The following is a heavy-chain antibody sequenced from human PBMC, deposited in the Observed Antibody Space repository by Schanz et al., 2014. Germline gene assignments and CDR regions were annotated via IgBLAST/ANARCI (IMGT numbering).Heavy chain of an antibody. CDR1: GGSISSGGYS. CDR2: IFFRGST. Sequence: QVQLQESGPGLVKPSQTLSLTCAVSGGSISSGGYSWSWIRQPPGKGLEWIGYIFFRGSTYYNPSLKSRVTISIDTSKNQFSLKLSSVTAADTAVYYCARETRITMVRGADNTFDPWGQGTLVTVSS. D-gene: IGHD3-10*01. J-gene: IGHJ5*02. V-gene: IGHV4-30-4*07. CDR3: ARETRITMVRGADNTFDP.